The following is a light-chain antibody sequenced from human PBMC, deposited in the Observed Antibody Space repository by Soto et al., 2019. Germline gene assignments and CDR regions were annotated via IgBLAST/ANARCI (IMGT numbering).Light chain of an antibody. Sequence: DLQMTQSPPSLSASIGDRVTITCQASQDIHNFLNWYQQKPGKAPKLLIYDASNLKTGVPSRFSGSGSRTDFTLTITHLQSEDFATYYCQHYLNYPITFGQGTRLEI. CDR2: DAS. CDR1: QDIHNF. CDR3: QHYLNYPIT. V-gene: IGKV1-33*01. J-gene: IGKJ5*01.